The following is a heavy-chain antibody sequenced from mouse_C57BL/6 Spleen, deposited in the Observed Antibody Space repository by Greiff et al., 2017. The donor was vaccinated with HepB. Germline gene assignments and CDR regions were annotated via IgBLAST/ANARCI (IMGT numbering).Heavy chain of an antibody. CDR3: TRGNWDVDY. Sequence: VKLVESGAELVRPGASVTLSCKASGYTFTDYEMHWVKQTPVHGLEWIGAIDPETGGTAYNQKFKGKAILTADKSSSTAYMELRSLTSEDSAVYYCTRGNWDVDYWGQGTTLTVSS. CDR2: IDPETGGT. J-gene: IGHJ2*01. D-gene: IGHD4-1*01. CDR1: GYTFTDYE. V-gene: IGHV1-15*01.